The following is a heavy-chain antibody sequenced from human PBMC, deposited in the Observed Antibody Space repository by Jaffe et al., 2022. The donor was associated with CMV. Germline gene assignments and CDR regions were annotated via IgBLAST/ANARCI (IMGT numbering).Heavy chain of an antibody. Sequence: QVQLVQSGAEVKKPGASVKVSCKASGYTFTSYGISWVRQAPGQGLEWMGWISAYNGNTNYAQKLQGRVTMTTDTSTSTAYMELRSLRSDDTAVYYCARDRRITMIVVVIDAFDIWGQGTMVTVSS. CDR1: GYTFTSYG. V-gene: IGHV1-18*04. CDR3: ARDRRITMIVVVIDAFDI. J-gene: IGHJ3*02. D-gene: IGHD3-22*01. CDR2: ISAYNGNT.